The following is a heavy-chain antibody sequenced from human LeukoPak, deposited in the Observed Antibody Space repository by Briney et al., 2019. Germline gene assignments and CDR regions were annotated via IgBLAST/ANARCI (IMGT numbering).Heavy chain of an antibody. CDR1: GLTFSSFA. V-gene: IGHV3-23*01. Sequence: GGSLRLSCAASGLTFSSFAMSWVRQAPGKGLEWVSTISGSGHNTHYADSVKGRFTISRDNSENTVYLQMNSLRAEDTAVYYCADTGGSGAQFDLWGRGTLLTVSS. J-gene: IGHJ2*01. CDR2: ISGSGHNT. D-gene: IGHD3-10*01. CDR3: ADTGGSGAQFDL.